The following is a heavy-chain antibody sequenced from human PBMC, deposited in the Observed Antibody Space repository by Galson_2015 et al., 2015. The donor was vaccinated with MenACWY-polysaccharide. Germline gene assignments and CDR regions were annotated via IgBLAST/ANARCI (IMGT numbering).Heavy chain of an antibody. Sequence: SLRLSCAASGFTFSTYWMTWVRQAPGKGLEWVANIKQDGSEKYYVDSVKGRFTISRDNAENSLHLQMNSLRAEDTAVYYCATAPSLHVGQHWGQGTLVIVSS. CDR2: IKQDGSEK. CDR3: ATAPSLHVGQH. J-gene: IGHJ1*01. D-gene: IGHD5-24*01. CDR1: GFTFSTYW. V-gene: IGHV3-7*01.